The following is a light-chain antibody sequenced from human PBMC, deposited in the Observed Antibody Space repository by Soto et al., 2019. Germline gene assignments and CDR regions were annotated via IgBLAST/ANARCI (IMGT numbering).Light chain of an antibody. CDR2: GAS. V-gene: IGKV3-15*01. Sequence: EIVMTQSPATLSVSPGERATLSCRANQSVSSNLAWYQQKPGQAPRLLIYGASTRATGIPVRFSGSGSGTEFPLTISSLQSEDFAVYYCQHYNNWPPWTFGQGPRWKSN. CDR1: QSVSSN. CDR3: QHYNNWPPWT. J-gene: IGKJ1*01.